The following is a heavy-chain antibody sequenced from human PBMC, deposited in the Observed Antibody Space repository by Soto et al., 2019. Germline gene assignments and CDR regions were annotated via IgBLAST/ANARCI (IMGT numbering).Heavy chain of an antibody. J-gene: IGHJ6*02. Sequence: GGSLRLSCAASGFTVSSNYMSWVRQAPGKGLEWVSVIYSGGSTYYADSVKGRFTISRDNSKNTMHLQMNSLRAEDTAVYYCAREWELPNYYGMDVWGQGTTVTVSS. D-gene: IGHD1-26*01. CDR1: GFTVSSNY. V-gene: IGHV3-53*01. CDR2: IYSGGST. CDR3: AREWELPNYYGMDV.